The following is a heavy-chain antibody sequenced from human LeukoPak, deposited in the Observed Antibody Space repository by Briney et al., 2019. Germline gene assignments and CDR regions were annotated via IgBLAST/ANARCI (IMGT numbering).Heavy chain of an antibody. D-gene: IGHD5-18*01. CDR2: ITSGSGYI. CDR1: GFTFSSYS. Sequence: GGSLRLSCAASGFTFSSYSMTWVRQAPGKGLEWVSSITSGSGYIYYADSVKGRFTISRDDAKNSLYLQMNSLRDEDTAVYYCARDGYSYDYYYMDVWGKGTTVTVS. CDR3: ARDGYSYDYYYMDV. V-gene: IGHV3-21*01. J-gene: IGHJ6*03.